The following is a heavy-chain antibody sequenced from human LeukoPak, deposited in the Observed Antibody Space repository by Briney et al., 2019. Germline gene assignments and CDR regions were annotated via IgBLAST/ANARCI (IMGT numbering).Heavy chain of an antibody. CDR2: IYSGGST. J-gene: IGHJ4*02. Sequence: PGRSLRLSCAASGFTVSSNYMSWVRQAPGKGLEWVSVIYSGGSTYYADSVKGRFTISRHNSKNTLYLQMNSLRAEDTAVYYCARGALHYYDILTGYPLYYFDYWGQGTLVTVSS. D-gene: IGHD3-9*01. CDR1: GFTVSSNY. V-gene: IGHV3-53*04. CDR3: ARGALHYYDILTGYPLYYFDY.